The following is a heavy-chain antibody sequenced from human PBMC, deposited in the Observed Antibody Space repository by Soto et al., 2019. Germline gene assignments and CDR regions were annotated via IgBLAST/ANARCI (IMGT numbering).Heavy chain of an antibody. Sequence: GGSLRLSCAASGFTFSSYGIHWVRQAPGKGLEWVAVIWYDGSNKYYADSVKGRFTISRDNSKNTLYLQMNSLSAEDTAVYYCARDERAKLLRSYYYYYGMDVWGQGTTVTVSS. D-gene: IGHD5-12*01. V-gene: IGHV3-33*01. CDR3: ARDERAKLLRSYYYYYGMDV. CDR1: GFTFSSYG. CDR2: IWYDGSNK. J-gene: IGHJ6*02.